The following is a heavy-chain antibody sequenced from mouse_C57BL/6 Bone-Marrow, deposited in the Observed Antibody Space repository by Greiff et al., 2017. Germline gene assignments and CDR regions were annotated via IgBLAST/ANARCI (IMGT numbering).Heavy chain of an antibody. CDR2: INPSSGYT. V-gene: IGHV1-4*01. D-gene: IGHD1-1*01. CDR1: GYTFTSYT. CDR3: AYYGSKGY. Sequence: QVQLQQSGAELARPGASVRMSCKASGYTFTSYTMHWVKQRPGQGLEWIGYINPSSGYTKYNQKFKDKATLTADKSSSTAYMQLSSLTSEDSAVYYCAYYGSKGYWGQGTTLTVSS. J-gene: IGHJ2*01.